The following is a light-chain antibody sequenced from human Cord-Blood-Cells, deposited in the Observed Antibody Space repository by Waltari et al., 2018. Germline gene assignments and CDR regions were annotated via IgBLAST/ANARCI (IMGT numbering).Light chain of an antibody. J-gene: IGKJ3*01. CDR1: QSVGSN. CDR2: GAS. V-gene: IGKV3-15*01. Sequence: EIVMTQSPATLSVSPGERATLSCRASQSVGSNLAWYQQKPGQAPRLLIYGASTRATGIPARFSGSGSGTEFTLTISSLQSEDFAVYYCQQYNNWIFTFGPGTKVDIK. CDR3: QQYNNWIFT.